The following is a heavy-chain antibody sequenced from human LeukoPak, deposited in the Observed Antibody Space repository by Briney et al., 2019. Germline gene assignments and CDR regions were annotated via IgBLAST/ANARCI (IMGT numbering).Heavy chain of an antibody. CDR3: ARGIPSFKYYGMDV. J-gene: IGHJ6*02. CDR2: IIPILGIA. Sequence: GASVKVSCKASGGTFSSYAISWVRQAPGQGLEWMGRIIPILGIANYAQKFQGRVTITADKSTSTAYMELSSLRSEDTAVYYCARGIPSFKYYGMDVWGQGTTVTVSS. CDR1: GGTFSSYA. V-gene: IGHV1-69*04.